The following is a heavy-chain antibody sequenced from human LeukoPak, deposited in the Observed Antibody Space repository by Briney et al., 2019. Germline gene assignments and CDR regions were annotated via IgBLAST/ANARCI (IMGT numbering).Heavy chain of an antibody. D-gene: IGHD2-21*02. Sequence: GSLRLSCAASGFSVSNNYLSWVRQPPGKGLEWIGEIYHSGSTNYNPSLKSRVTISVDKSKNQFSLKLSSVTAADTAVYYCAQATAHDAFDIWGQGTMVTVSS. CDR3: AQATAHDAFDI. CDR1: GFSVSNNY. V-gene: IGHV4-4*02. CDR2: IYHSGST. J-gene: IGHJ3*02.